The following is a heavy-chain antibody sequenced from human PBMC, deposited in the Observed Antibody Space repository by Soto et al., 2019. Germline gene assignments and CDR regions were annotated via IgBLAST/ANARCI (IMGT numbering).Heavy chain of an antibody. Sequence: GGSLRLSCAASTLTVSLYGIQWVRQAPGKGLDWVAFISNDGGTQYYADSVKCRFSISRDNSMNTVDLHMNSLRAEDTAIYYCARDIWSGNYKWFDSWGQGTLVTVSS. D-gene: IGHD3-3*01. CDR1: TLTVSLYG. CDR2: ISNDGGTQ. CDR3: ARDIWSGNYKWFDS. J-gene: IGHJ5*01. V-gene: IGHV3-30*03.